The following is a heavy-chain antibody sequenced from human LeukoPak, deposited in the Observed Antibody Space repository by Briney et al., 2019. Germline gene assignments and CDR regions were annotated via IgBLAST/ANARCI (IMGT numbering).Heavy chain of an antibody. CDR2: IEKDGSDI. V-gene: IGHV3-7*03. CDR3: ATNTDYRFDY. Sequence: GGSLRLSCAASGFPFSAHWMSWVRQAPGKGLEWVANIEKDGSDIHYADSVRGRFTISRDNTQTSQWLQMNSLRVEDTAIYYCATNTDYRFDYWGQGILVTVSS. D-gene: IGHD3-16*01. J-gene: IGHJ4*02. CDR1: GFPFSAHW.